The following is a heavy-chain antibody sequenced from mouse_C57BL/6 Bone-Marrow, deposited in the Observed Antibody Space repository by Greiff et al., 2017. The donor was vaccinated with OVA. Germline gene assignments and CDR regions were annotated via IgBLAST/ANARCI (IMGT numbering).Heavy chain of an antibody. D-gene: IGHD2-4*01. V-gene: IGHV5-4*01. Sequence: EVQLVESGGGLVKPGGSLKLSCAASGFTFSSYAMSWVRQPPEKRLEWVATISDGGSYTYYPDNVKGRFTISRDNAKNNLYLQMSHLKSEDTAMYYCARRKLRGAMDYWGQGTSVTVSS. CDR3: ARRKLRGAMDY. J-gene: IGHJ4*01. CDR1: GFTFSSYA. CDR2: ISDGGSYT.